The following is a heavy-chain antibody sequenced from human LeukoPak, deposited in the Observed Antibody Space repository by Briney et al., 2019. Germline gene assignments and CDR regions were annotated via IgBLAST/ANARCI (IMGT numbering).Heavy chain of an antibody. CDR2: ISKNGRNT. CDR3: ARVDSGSACAS. D-gene: IGHD6-19*01. Sequence: PGGSLRLSCAASGFTLSSYSMHWVRQAPGKGLEFVSAISKNGRNTYYGNSMKGRFTISRDISKNTLYLQMGSLRPEDMAVYYCARVDSGSACASWGQGILVTVSS. J-gene: IGHJ1*01. V-gene: IGHV3-64*01. CDR1: GFTLSSYS.